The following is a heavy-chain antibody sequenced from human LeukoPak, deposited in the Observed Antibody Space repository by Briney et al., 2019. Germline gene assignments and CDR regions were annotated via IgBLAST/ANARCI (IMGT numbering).Heavy chain of an antibody. V-gene: IGHV4-59*01. CDR2: IYYSGST. Sequence: SETLSLTCTVSGGSISSYYWSWIRQPPGKGLERIGYIYYSGSTNYNPSLKSRVTISVDTSKNQFSLKLSSVTAADTAVYYCARDLGGSGNDYWGQGTLVTVSS. CDR1: GGSISSYY. D-gene: IGHD3-16*01. J-gene: IGHJ4*02. CDR3: ARDLGGSGNDY.